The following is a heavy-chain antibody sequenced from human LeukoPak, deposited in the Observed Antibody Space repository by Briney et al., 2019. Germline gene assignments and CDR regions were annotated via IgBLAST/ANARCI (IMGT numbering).Heavy chain of an antibody. Sequence: SETLSLTCTVSGGSIRSSYYYWGWIRQPPGKGLEWIGYIYYSGSTNYNPSLKSRATISVDTSKNQLSLKLSSVTAADTAVYYCARDLPSNYGGYYYYGMDVGGQGTTVTVSS. CDR3: ARDLPSNYGGYYYYGMDV. V-gene: IGHV4-61*01. D-gene: IGHD4-11*01. CDR2: IYYSGST. J-gene: IGHJ6*02. CDR1: GGSIRSSYYY.